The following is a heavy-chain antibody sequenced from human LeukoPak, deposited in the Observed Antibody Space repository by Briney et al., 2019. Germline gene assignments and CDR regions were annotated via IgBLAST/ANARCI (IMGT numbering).Heavy chain of an antibody. CDR1: GYTFAGYY. CDR3: ARDYSPDHFDY. D-gene: IGHD2-21*01. J-gene: IGHJ4*02. V-gene: IGHV1-2*02. Sequence: ASVKVSCKASGYTFAGYYMHWVRQAPGQGLEWMGWINPDSGGTNYAQKFQGRVTMTRDTSISTAYMELSRLRSDDTAVYYCARDYSPDHFDYWGQGTLVTVSS. CDR2: INPDSGGT.